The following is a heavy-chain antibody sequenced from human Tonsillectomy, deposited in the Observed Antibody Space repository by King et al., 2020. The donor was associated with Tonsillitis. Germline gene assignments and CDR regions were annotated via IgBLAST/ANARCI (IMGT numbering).Heavy chain of an antibody. J-gene: IGHJ4*02. V-gene: IGHV4-34*01. CDR3: ARRRVAVAGFDY. CDR1: GGSFSGYY. D-gene: IGHD6-19*01. CDR2: INHSGST. Sequence: VQLQQWGAGLLKPSETLSLTCAVYGGSFSGYYWSWIRQPPGKGLEWIGEINHSGSTNYNPSLKSRVTISVDTSKNQFSLKLSSVTAADTAVYYCARRRVAVAGFDYWGQGTLVTVSS.